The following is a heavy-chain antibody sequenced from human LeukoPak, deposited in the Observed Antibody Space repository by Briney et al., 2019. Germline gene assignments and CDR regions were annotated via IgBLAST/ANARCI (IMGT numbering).Heavy chain of an antibody. D-gene: IGHD2-15*01. CDR3: VKDYSWSIEY. J-gene: IGHJ4*02. Sequence: GGSLRLSCAASGFIFSNTWMNWVPQAPGEGLEWVAQIKDGGSEKYYVESVKSPFSNSRDNAKNSLYLQMNSLRAKDTAVYYCVKDYSWSIEYWGQGTLVTVSS. CDR2: IKDGGSEK. CDR1: GFIFSNTW. V-gene: IGHV3-7*01.